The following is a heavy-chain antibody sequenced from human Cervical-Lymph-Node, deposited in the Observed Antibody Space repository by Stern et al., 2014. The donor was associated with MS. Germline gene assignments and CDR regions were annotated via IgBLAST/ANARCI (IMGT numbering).Heavy chain of an antibody. J-gene: IGHJ6*02. CDR3: ARDYRYAMDV. CDR1: GFTFSSYW. D-gene: IGHD3-16*02. Sequence: EVQLVESGGGLVQPGGSLRLSCAASGFTFSSYWMHWVRQAPGQGLGWVSRISGDGSSTSYADSVKGRFTISRDNAKNTLSLQMNSLRAEDTAVYYCARDYRYAMDVWGQGTTVTVSS. V-gene: IGHV3-74*01. CDR2: ISGDGSST.